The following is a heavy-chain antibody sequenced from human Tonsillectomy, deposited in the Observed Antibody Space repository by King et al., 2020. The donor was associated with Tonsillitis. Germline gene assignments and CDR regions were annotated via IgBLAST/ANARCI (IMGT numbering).Heavy chain of an antibody. J-gene: IGHJ3*02. V-gene: IGHV3-21*01. CDR1: GFTFSSYS. D-gene: IGHD3-22*01. Sequence: DVQLVESGGGLVNPGGSLRLSCAASGFTFSSYSMNWVRQAPGKGLEWVSAISSSSSYIYYADSVKGRFTISRDNAKKSLYLQMNSLRAEDTAVYYCARTYYYDSSGYSDVAFDIWGQGTMITVSS. CDR2: ISSSSSYI. CDR3: ARTYYYDSSGYSDVAFDI.